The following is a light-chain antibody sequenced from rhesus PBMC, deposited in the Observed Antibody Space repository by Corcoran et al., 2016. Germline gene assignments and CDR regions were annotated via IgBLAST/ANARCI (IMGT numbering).Light chain of an antibody. CDR2: KAS. CDR1: QDISSW. V-gene: IGKV1-22*01. Sequence: DIQMTQSPSSLSASVGDKVTITCRASQDISSWLAWYQQKPGKAPNLLIYKASSLQSGVPSRFSGSGSGTDFTLTISSLQPEDCATYYCLQYSSSPYSFGQGTKVEIK. CDR3: LQYSSSPYS. J-gene: IGKJ2*01.